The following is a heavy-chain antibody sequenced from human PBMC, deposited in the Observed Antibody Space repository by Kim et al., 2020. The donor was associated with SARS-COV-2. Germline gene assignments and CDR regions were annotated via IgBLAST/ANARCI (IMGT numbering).Heavy chain of an antibody. J-gene: IGHJ5*02. CDR3: ARGGIVVVMENWFDP. D-gene: IGHD2-15*01. Sequence: GGSLRLSCAASGFTFSSYSMNWVRQAPGKGLEWVSSISSSSSYIYYADSVKGRFTISRDNAKNSLYLQMNSLRAEDTAVYYCARGGIVVVMENWFDPWGQGTLVTVSS. CDR2: ISSSSSYI. V-gene: IGHV3-21*01. CDR1: GFTFSSYS.